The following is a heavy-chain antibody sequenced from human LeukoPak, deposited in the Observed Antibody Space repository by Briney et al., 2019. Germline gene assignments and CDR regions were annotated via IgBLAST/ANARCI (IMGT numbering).Heavy chain of an antibody. CDR3: ARVAPSGYYYMYV. CDR1: GGSISSYY. D-gene: IGHD6-25*01. V-gene: IGHV4-4*07. CDR2: IDNSGST. J-gene: IGHJ6*03. Sequence: SETLSLTCTVSGGSISSYYWSWIRQPAGKGLEWIGRIDNSGSTNYNPSLKSRVTISVDKSKNQFSLKVSSVTAADTAVYYCARVAPSGYYYMYVWGKGTTVTVAS.